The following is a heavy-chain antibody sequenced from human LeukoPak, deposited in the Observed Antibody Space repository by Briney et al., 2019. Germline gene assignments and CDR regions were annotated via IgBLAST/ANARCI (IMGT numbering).Heavy chain of an antibody. V-gene: IGHV5-51*01. Sequence: GESLKISCKGSGYSFTDYWIGWVRQMPGKGLGWMGIIYPGDSDTRYSPSFQGQVTISADKSITTAYLQWSSLKASDTAMYYCARRRDIVSTATGTSGPTDYWGQGTLVTVSS. CDR2: IYPGDSDT. CDR3: ARRRDIVSTATGTSGPTDY. D-gene: IGHD5/OR15-5a*01. CDR1: GYSFTDYW. J-gene: IGHJ4*02.